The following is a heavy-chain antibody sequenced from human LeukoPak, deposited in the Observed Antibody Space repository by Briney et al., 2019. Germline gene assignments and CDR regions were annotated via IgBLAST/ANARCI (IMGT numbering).Heavy chain of an antibody. CDR1: GYTFTGYY. J-gene: IGHJ4*02. D-gene: IGHD6-13*01. Sequence: ASVKVSCKASGYTFTGYYMHWVRQAPGQGLEWMGRINPNSGGINYAQKFQGRVTMTRDTSISTAYMELSTLRSDDTAVYYCARDLHSSAPGDFDYWGQGSLVTVSS. CDR2: INPNSGGI. V-gene: IGHV1-2*06. CDR3: ARDLHSSAPGDFDY.